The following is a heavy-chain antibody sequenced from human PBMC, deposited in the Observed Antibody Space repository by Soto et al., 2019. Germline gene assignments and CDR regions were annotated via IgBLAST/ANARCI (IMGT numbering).Heavy chain of an antibody. J-gene: IGHJ6*03. CDR2: IVVGSGNT. V-gene: IGHV1-58*02. CDR1: GFTFTSSA. CDR3: AAERRVTTSEGYYDYMDV. Sequence: QMQLVQSGPEVKKPGTSGKVSCKASGFTFTSSAMQWVRQARGQRLEWIGWIVVGSGNTNYAKKFQERVTITRDMSTSTAYMELSSLRSEDTAVYYCAAERRVTTSEGYYDYMDVWGKGTTVTVS. D-gene: IGHD4-17*01.